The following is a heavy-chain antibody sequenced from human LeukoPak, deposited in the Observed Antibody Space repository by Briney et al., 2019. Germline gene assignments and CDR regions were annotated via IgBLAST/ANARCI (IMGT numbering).Heavy chain of an antibody. V-gene: IGHV4-39*01. CDR2: IYYSGST. J-gene: IGHJ4*02. CDR3: ARGALDGYNL. D-gene: IGHD5-24*01. CDR1: GGSISSSSYY. Sequence: KPSETLSLTCTVSGGSISSSSYYWGWIRQPPGKGLEWIGSIYYSGSTYYNPSLKSRVTISVNTSKNQFSLKLSSVTAADTAVYYCARGALDGYNLWGQGTLVTVSS.